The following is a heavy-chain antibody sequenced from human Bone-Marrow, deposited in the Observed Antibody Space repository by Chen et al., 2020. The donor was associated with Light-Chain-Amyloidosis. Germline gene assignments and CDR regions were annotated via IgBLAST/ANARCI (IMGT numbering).Heavy chain of an antibody. V-gene: IGHV3-30-3*01. Sequence: QVQLVESGGGVVQPGRSLRLSCAASGFTFSSYAMHWVRQAPGKGLEWVAVISYDGSNKYYADSMKGRFTISRDNSKNTLYLQMNSLRAEDTAVYYCARDRVSWAVAGTGDAFDIWGQGTMVTVSS. D-gene: IGHD6-19*01. J-gene: IGHJ3*02. CDR2: ISYDGSNK. CDR1: GFTFSSYA. CDR3: ARDRVSWAVAGTGDAFDI.